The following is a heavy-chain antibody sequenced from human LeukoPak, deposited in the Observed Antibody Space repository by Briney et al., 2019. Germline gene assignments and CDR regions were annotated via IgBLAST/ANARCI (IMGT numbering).Heavy chain of an antibody. Sequence: GGSLRLSCAGSGFLFRGYSMTWVRQAPGKGLEWVSSITRSGDYIYYADSVKGRFTISRDNSKNTLYLQMNSLRAEDTAVYYCAKDHGSYLDYWGQGTLVTVSS. V-gene: IGHV3-21*04. J-gene: IGHJ4*02. CDR2: ITRSGDYI. D-gene: IGHD3-10*01. CDR3: AKDHGSYLDY. CDR1: GFLFRGYS.